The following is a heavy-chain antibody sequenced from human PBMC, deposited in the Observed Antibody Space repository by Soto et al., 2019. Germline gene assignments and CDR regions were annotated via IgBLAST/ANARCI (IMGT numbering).Heavy chain of an antibody. CDR1: GYSFATYY. CDR3: ARGYYYGSGMGDY. D-gene: IGHD3-10*01. V-gene: IGHV1-46*01. CDR2: ISPSGTTT. Sequence: ASVKVSCKASGYSFATYYMHWVRQAPGQGLEWLGQISPSGTTTTYAQKFQGRVTMTGDTSTSTLYMDLSSLRSEDTAVYYCARGYYYGSGMGDYWGQGTLVTVSS. J-gene: IGHJ4*02.